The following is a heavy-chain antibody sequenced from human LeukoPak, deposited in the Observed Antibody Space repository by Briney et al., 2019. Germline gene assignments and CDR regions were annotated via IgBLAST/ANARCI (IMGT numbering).Heavy chain of an antibody. Sequence: GGSLRLSCAASGFTFSNYWMNWVRQAPGKGLEWVANIKHDGSEKYYVDSVKGRFTISRDNAKNSLFLQMNILRAEDTAVYYCARGLRWPDYWGQGTLVTVSS. D-gene: IGHD5-24*01. CDR1: GFTFSNYW. CDR3: ARGLRWPDY. V-gene: IGHV3-7*01. J-gene: IGHJ4*02. CDR2: IKHDGSEK.